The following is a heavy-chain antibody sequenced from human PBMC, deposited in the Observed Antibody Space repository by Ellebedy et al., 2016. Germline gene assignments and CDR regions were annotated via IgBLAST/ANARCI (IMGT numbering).Heavy chain of an antibody. J-gene: IGHJ6*02. CDR2: IYTSGST. CDR3: ARDHLQPDSSGYYASYYGMDV. Sequence: SETLSLTXTVSGGSISSYYWSWIRQPAGKGLEWIGRIYTSGSTNYNPSLKSRVTMSVDTSKNQFSLKLSSVTAADTAVYYCARDHLQPDSSGYYASYYGMDVWGQGTTVTASS. CDR1: GGSISSYY. D-gene: IGHD3-22*01. V-gene: IGHV4-4*07.